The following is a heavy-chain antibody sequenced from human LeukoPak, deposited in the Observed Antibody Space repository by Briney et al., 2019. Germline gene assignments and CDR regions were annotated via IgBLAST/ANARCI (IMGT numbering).Heavy chain of an antibody. J-gene: IGHJ4*02. CDR2: IRYDGSNK. Sequence: GGSLRLSCAASGFTFSSYGMHWVRQAPGRGLEWVAFIRYDGSNKYYADSVKGRFSISRDNSKNTLYLQMNSLRAEDTAVYYCAKALGPYYYGSGSYHDYWGQGTLVTVSS. CDR1: GFTFSSYG. D-gene: IGHD3-10*01. V-gene: IGHV3-30*02. CDR3: AKALGPYYYGSGSYHDY.